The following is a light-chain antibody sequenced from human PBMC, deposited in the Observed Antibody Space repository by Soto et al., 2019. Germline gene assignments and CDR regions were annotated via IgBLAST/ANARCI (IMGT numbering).Light chain of an antibody. J-gene: IGKJ2*01. CDR3: QQRTDWPPVYT. CDR1: QSVSSF. CDR2: DVS. Sequence: EIVLTQSPVTLSLSPGDRATLSCRPSQSVSSFLAWYQQKPGQPPRLLIYDVSNRAAGIPARFSGSGSGTDFTLTISSLEPEDFAVYYCQQRTDWPPVYTFGQGNKLEI. V-gene: IGKV3-11*01.